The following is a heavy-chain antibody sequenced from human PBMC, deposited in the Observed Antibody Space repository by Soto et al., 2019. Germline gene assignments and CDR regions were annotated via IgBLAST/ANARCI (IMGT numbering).Heavy chain of an antibody. V-gene: IGHV3-21*01. D-gene: IGHD2-15*01. J-gene: IGHJ4*02. Sequence: GGSLRLSCAASGFPFSSYSMNWVRQAPGKGLEWVSSISSSSSYIYYADSVKGRFTISRDNAKNSLYLQMNSLRAEDTAWYYCARGYCSGGSCYFPFDYWGQGTLVTVSS. CDR2: ISSSSSYI. CDR1: GFPFSSYS. CDR3: ARGYCSGGSCYFPFDY.